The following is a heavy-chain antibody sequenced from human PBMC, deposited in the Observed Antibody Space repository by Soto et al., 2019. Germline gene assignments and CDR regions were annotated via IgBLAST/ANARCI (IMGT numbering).Heavy chain of an antibody. CDR1: GFIFSGSG. J-gene: IGHJ5*01. CDR2: VSNDGIRK. CDR3: AIWVGGSMYDSSGKYDS. Sequence: QVQLVESGGGVVQPGRSLRLTCAASGFIFSGSGMHWVRQAPGKGLEWVALVSNDGIRKYYGDSVKGRFTISRDNAENTLYLQMNSLRAEDTAVYYCAIWVGGSMYDSSGKYDSWGQGTLVTVSS. D-gene: IGHD3-22*01. V-gene: IGHV3-30*03.